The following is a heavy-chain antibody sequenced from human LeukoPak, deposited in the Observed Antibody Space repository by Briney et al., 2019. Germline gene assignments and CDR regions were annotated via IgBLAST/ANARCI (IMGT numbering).Heavy chain of an antibody. J-gene: IGHJ4*02. Sequence: GGSLRLSCAASGFIFSSYGMHWVRQAPGKGLEWVAVIWYDGSNKQYADSVKGRFTISRDNSKNTLYLEMNSLRAEDTAVYHCARSYDRNGYYFRTVEYWGQGTLVTVSS. D-gene: IGHD3-22*01. CDR2: IWYDGSNK. CDR3: ARSYDRNGYYFRTVEY. CDR1: GFIFSSYG. V-gene: IGHV3-33*01.